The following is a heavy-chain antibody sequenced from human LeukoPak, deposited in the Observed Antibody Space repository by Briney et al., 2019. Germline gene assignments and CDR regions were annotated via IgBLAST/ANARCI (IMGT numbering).Heavy chain of an antibody. Sequence: PGGSLRLSCLTSGFVFEDYAVNWVRRAPGQGLEWVSGINGHGVSIYYADSVKGRFTISRNNSRNTVSLQINSLGAEDTAIYYCAKTSGYQIFYPTDVWGQGTTVTVSS. CDR1: GFVFEDYA. CDR2: INGHGVSI. J-gene: IGHJ6*02. D-gene: IGHD2-8*01. CDR3: AKTSGYQIFYPTDV. V-gene: IGHV3-23*01.